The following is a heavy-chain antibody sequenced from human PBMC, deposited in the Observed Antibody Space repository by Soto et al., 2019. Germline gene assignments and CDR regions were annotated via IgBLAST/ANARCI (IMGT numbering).Heavy chain of an antibody. Sequence: GGSLRLSCAASGFTFSSYSMNWVRQAPGKGLEWVSSISSSSSYIYYADSVKGRFTISRDNAKNSLYLQMNSLRAEDTAVYYCARDDYIWGSYHPHFDYWGQGTLVTVSS. J-gene: IGHJ4*02. CDR3: ARDDYIWGSYHPHFDY. D-gene: IGHD3-16*02. CDR1: GFTFSSYS. V-gene: IGHV3-21*01. CDR2: ISSSSSYI.